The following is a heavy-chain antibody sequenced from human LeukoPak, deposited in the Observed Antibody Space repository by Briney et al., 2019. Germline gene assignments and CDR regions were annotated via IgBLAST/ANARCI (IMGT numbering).Heavy chain of an antibody. V-gene: IGHV5-51*01. CDR1: GYSFATYW. CDR2: IYPDDSDT. Sequence: GESLKISCKGSGYSFATYWIAWVRQMPGKGLEWMGIIYPDDSDTRYGPSFQGQVTMSADKSISTAYLQWSSLKASDTAMYYCARHRTTYYYDYWGQGTLVTVSS. D-gene: IGHD1-14*01. J-gene: IGHJ4*02. CDR3: ARHRTTYYYDY.